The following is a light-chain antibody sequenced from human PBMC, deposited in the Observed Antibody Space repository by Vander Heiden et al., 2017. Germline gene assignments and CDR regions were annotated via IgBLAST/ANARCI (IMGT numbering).Light chain of an antibody. V-gene: IGKV3-11*01. CDR1: QSVSIF. Sequence: ETVLTQSPATLSLSPGERATLSCRASQSVSIFLAWYQLIPGQAPRLLIYDASNRATGIPARFSGSGSGTDFTLTISNLEPEDFAVYYCQQRSIWPRTFGQGTKLEIK. CDR3: QQRSIWPRT. J-gene: IGKJ2*02. CDR2: DAS.